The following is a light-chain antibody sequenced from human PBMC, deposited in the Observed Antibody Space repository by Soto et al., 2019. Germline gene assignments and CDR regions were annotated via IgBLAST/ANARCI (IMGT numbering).Light chain of an antibody. J-gene: IGLJ1*01. Sequence: QSALTQPASVSGSRGQSITISCTGTSSDVAIYNHVSWYQHHPGKAPKLIIYELTNRPAGVPDRFSGSRSGSTASLTISGVQAEDDADCYCCFCGGNADVFGAGTKLTVL. CDR2: ELT. V-gene: IGLV2-14*01. CDR3: CFCGGNADV. CDR1: SSDVAIYNH.